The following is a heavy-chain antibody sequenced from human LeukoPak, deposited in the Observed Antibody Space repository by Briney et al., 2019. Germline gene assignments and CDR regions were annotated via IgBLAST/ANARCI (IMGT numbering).Heavy chain of an antibody. J-gene: IGHJ4*02. CDR3: ARDRHYYDSSGYYAFDY. Sequence: ASVKVSCKASGYTFTSYEINWVRQASGQGLEWMGWMNPNSGNTGYAQKFQGRVTMTRDTSTSTVYMELSSLRSEDTAVYYCARDRHYYDSSGYYAFDYWGQGTLVTVSS. V-gene: IGHV1-8*01. D-gene: IGHD3-22*01. CDR2: MNPNSGNT. CDR1: GYTFTSYE.